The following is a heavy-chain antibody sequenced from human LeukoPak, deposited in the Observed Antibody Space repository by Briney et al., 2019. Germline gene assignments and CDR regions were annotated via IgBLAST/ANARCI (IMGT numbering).Heavy chain of an antibody. V-gene: IGHV1-18*01. Sequence: GASVKVSCKASDYTFTSYGISWVRQAPGQGLEWMGWISAYNGNTNYAQKLQGRVTMTTDTSTCTAYMELRSLRSDDTAVYYCAAGLVKYQLLQFDYWGQGTLVTVSS. CDR3: AAGLVKYQLLQFDY. J-gene: IGHJ4*02. D-gene: IGHD2-2*01. CDR1: DYTFTSYG. CDR2: ISAYNGNT.